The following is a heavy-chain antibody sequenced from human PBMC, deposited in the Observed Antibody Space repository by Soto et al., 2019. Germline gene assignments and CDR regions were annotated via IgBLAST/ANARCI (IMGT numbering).Heavy chain of an antibody. CDR3: ARDSTSSLRYYYYYGMDV. Sequence: GGSLRLSCAASGFTFSDYYMSWIRQAPGKGLEWVSYISSSSSYTNYADSVKGRFTISRDNAKNSLYLQMNSLRAEDTAVYYCARDSTSSLRYYYYYGMDVWGQGTTVTVSS. D-gene: IGHD2-2*01. V-gene: IGHV3-11*06. CDR1: GFTFSDYY. J-gene: IGHJ6*02. CDR2: ISSSSSYT.